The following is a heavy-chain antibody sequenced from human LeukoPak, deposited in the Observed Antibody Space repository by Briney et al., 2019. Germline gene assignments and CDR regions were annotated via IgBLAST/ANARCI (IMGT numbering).Heavy chain of an antibody. Sequence: PSETLSLTCTVSGGSISSYYWSWIRQPPGKGLVWIGYIYYSGSTNYNPSLKSRVTISVDTSKNQFSLKLSSVTAADTAVYYCARAGHDYGDYFDYWGQGTLVTVSS. V-gene: IGHV4-59*01. CDR3: ARAGHDYGDYFDY. J-gene: IGHJ4*02. CDR1: GGSISSYY. D-gene: IGHD4-17*01. CDR2: IYYSGST.